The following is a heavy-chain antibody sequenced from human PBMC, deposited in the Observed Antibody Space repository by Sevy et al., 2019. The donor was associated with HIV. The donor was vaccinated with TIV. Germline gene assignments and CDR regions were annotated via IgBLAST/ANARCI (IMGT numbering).Heavy chain of an antibody. CDR3: AGASHCSGGSCYSTYFDY. J-gene: IGHJ4*02. Sequence: GGSLRLSCAASGFTFSSYAMHWVRQAPGKGLEWVAVISYDGSNKYYADSVKGRFTISRDNSKHTLYLQMNSLRAEDTAGYYGAGASHCSGGSCYSTYFDYWGQGTLVTVSS. CDR2: ISYDGSNK. CDR1: GFTFSSYA. D-gene: IGHD2-15*01. V-gene: IGHV3-30*04.